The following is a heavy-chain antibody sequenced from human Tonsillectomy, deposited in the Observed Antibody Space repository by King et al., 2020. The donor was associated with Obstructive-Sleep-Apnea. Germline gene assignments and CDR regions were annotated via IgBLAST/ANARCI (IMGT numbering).Heavy chain of an antibody. CDR1: GGTFSSEV. CDR2: IIPIFGRV. CDR3: AKSGGGFDPFDT. J-gene: IGHJ3*02. D-gene: IGHD2-15*01. Sequence: VQLVQSGAEVKKPGSSGKVSCKPSGGTFSSEVINWVRQAPGQGLEWMGGIIPIFGRVNYARRFQGRVTITADESTTTAYMELSRLRSDDTAVYYCAKSGGGFDPFDTWGQGTMVTVSS. V-gene: IGHV1-69*01.